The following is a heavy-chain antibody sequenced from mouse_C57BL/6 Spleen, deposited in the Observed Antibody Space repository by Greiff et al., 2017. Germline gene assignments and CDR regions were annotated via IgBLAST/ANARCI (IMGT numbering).Heavy chain of an antibody. CDR1: GYTFTSYW. CDR3: ARWETTVVAPDY. J-gene: IGHJ2*01. CDR2: IDPSDSET. V-gene: IGHV1-52*01. Sequence: VKLQQPGAELVRPGSSVKLSCKASGYTFTSYWMHWVKQRPIQGLEWIGNIDPSDSETHYNQKFKDKATLTVDKSSSTAYMQLSSLTSEDSAVYYCARWETTVVAPDYWGQGTTLTVSS. D-gene: IGHD1-1*01.